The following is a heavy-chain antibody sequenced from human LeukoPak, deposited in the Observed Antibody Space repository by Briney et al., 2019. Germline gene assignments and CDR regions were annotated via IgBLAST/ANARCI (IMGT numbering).Heavy chain of an antibody. CDR2: MSYSGSS. J-gene: IGHJ6*03. V-gene: IGHV4-39*01. CDR1: GGSISSSSYY. CDR3: ASHGGYSYGYFHYYMDV. Sequence: PSETLSLTCTVSGGSISSSSYYWGWIRQPPGKGLEWIGSMSYSGSSYHNPSLKSRVTISVDRSKKQFSLKLSSVTAADTAVYYCASHGGYSYGYFHYYMDVWGKGTTVTVSS. D-gene: IGHD5-18*01.